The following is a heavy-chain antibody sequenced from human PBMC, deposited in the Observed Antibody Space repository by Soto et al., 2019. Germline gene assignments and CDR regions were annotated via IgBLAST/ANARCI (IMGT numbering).Heavy chain of an antibody. D-gene: IGHD1-26*01. CDR1: GFTVSSNY. Sequence: GGSLRLSCAASGFTVSSNYMSWVRQAPGKGLEWVSVIHSGGSTYYTDSVKGRFTISRDNSKNTLYLQMSSLRVEDTAVYYCARSGSSIRGDDYWGQGTLVTVSS. J-gene: IGHJ4*02. CDR3: ARSGSSIRGDDY. V-gene: IGHV3-66*01. CDR2: IHSGGST.